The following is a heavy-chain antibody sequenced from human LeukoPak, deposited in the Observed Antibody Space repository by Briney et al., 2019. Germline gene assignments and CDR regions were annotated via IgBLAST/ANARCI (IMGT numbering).Heavy chain of an antibody. Sequence: GGSLRLSCAASGSTFSNYSMSWVRQAPGKGLEWVSTISGTGDSTYYAGSVKGRFTISRDNAKISLHLEMNSLRAEDTAVYYCARGVQYLNYFDYWGQGTLVTVSS. CDR1: GSTFSNYS. J-gene: IGHJ4*02. CDR2: ISGTGDST. V-gene: IGHV3-23*01. CDR3: ARGVQYLNYFDY. D-gene: IGHD3-10*01.